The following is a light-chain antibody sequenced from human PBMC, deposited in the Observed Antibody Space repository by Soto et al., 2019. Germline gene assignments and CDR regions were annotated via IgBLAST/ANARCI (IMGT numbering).Light chain of an antibody. Sequence: QSALTQPPSASGSPGQSVTISCTGTSSGVGGYNYVSWYQQHPGKAPKLMISEVSKRPSWVPDRCSGSKSGNTASLTVSGLQDEDEADYYCSSFAGNNNLVFGGGTKLTVL. V-gene: IGLV2-8*01. CDR2: EVS. CDR3: SSFAGNNNLV. CDR1: SSGVGGYNY. J-gene: IGLJ2*01.